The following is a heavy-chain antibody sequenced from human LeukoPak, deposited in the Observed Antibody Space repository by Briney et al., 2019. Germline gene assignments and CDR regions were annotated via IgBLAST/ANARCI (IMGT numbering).Heavy chain of an antibody. J-gene: IGHJ5*02. Sequence: GGSLRLSCAASGFTFSQYSMNWVRQAPGRGLEWVSHIRSSSETFYADSVKGRFTISRDNARNSLYLQMNNLRGEDTAIYYCARDAGNSGYGCDLWGQGTLVTVSS. CDR3: ARDAGNSGYGCDL. D-gene: IGHD5-12*01. V-gene: IGHV3-48*01. CDR1: GFTFSQYS. CDR2: IRSSSET.